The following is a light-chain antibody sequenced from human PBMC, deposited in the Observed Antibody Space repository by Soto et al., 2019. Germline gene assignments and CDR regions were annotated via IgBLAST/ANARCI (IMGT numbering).Light chain of an antibody. CDR3: LQHDRSAST. J-gene: IGKJ5*01. V-gene: IGKV3-20*01. CDR1: QSVSSSY. Sequence: IVLSQSHVTLSLSSEKRATLPXXASQSVSSSYLAWYQQKPGQAPRLLIYGASSRATGIPDRFSGSGSGTDFTLTISRPQAEDFAVYYCLQHDRSASTFGQGTILEIK. CDR2: GAS.